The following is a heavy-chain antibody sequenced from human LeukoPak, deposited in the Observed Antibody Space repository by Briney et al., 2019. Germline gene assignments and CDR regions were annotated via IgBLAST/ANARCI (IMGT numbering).Heavy chain of an antibody. V-gene: IGHV3-11*01. CDR1: GFTFTDSA. CDR2: IGSSGSSI. Sequence: GGSLKLSCAASGFTFTDSAMHWVRQASGKGLEWVSYIGSSGSSIYYADSVKGRFTISRDNAKNSLYLQMNGLRAEDTAVYYCARDLQDYYDSSGYYPTEFDPWGQGTLVTVSS. D-gene: IGHD3-22*01. CDR3: ARDLQDYYDSSGYYPTEFDP. J-gene: IGHJ5*02.